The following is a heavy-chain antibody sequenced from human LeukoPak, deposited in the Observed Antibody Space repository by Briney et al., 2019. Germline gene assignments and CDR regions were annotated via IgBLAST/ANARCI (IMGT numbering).Heavy chain of an antibody. D-gene: IGHD3-10*01. J-gene: IGHJ6*03. CDR3: ARVGVKYGSGRYQSYYMDV. CDR2: IHVSGST. Sequence: PSETLSLTCAVYGGSFSGYYWSWIRQPPGKGLEWIGEIHVSGSTNYNPSLKSRVTISVDTSKNQFSLKLSSVTAADTAVYYCARVGVKYGSGRYQSYYMDVWGKGTTVTVSS. CDR1: GGSFSGYY. V-gene: IGHV4-34*01.